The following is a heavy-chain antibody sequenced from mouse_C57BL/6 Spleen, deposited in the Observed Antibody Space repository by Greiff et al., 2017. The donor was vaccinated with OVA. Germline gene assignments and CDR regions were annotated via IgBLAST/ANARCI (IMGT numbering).Heavy chain of an antibody. V-gene: IGHV1-55*01. CDR3: ARFDWGAAWFAD. Sequence: QVHVKQPGAELVKPGASVKMSCKASGYTFTSYWITWVKQRPGQGLEWIGDIYPGSGSTNYNEKFKSKATLTVDTSSSTAYMQLSSLTSEDSAVYYCARFDWGAAWFADWGQGTLVTVSA. D-gene: IGHD2-4*01. CDR1: GYTFTSYW. J-gene: IGHJ3*01. CDR2: IYPGSGST.